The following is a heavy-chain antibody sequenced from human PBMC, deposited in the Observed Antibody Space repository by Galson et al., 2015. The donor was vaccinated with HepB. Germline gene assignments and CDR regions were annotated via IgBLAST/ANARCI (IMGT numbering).Heavy chain of an antibody. J-gene: IGHJ4*02. CDR1: GFSFMYYA. CDR3: AKGVSSPGSLLDY. D-gene: IGHD3-10*01. Sequence: SLSLACEASGFSFMYYAMNWVRQAPGKGLEWVSGICGSSHCTYYADSVKGRFTISRDNSMNTVSLQMDSLRAEDTAVYYCAKGVSSPGSLLDYWGQGILVTVSS. CDR2: ICGSSHCT. V-gene: IGHV3-23*01.